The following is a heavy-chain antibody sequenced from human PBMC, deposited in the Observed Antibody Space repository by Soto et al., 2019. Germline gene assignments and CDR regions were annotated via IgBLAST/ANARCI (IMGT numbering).Heavy chain of an antibody. CDR2: IVPFIDTT. CDR3: ARGSFSSSWRFDY. Sequence: QVQLVQSGAEVKKPGSSVKVSCKTSGVTFSSYAISWVRQAPGQGLEWMGGIVPFIDTTNYAQSFQGRVTINADKSTSTVHMELSGLRSEDTGVYYCARGSFSSSWRFDYWGQGTLVTVSS. D-gene: IGHD6-13*01. CDR1: GVTFSSYA. V-gene: IGHV1-69*06. J-gene: IGHJ4*02.